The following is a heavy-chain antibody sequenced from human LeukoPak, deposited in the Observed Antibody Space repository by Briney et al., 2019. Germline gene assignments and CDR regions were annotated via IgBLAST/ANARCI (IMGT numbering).Heavy chain of an antibody. J-gene: IGHJ6*04. CDR3: ARHEACSGGRCYSEHYYYGMDV. CDR1: RYSFISYW. V-gene: IGHV5-51*01. Sequence: GESLKISCKVSRYSFISYWSGWVRQMPGKGLDWIGIIYPGESDTRYSPSFQGQVTISADKSISTAYLQWSSLKASDTAMYYCARHEACSGGRCYSEHYYYGMDVWGKGTTVTVSS. CDR2: IYPGESDT. D-gene: IGHD2-15*01.